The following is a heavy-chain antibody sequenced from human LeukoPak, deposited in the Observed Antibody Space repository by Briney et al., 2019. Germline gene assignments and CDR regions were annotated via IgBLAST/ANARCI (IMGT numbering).Heavy chain of an antibody. CDR3: AKYPSSGSRTFDY. V-gene: IGHV3-23*01. Sequence: PWGSLRLSCAASGFTFSSYAMSWVRQAPGKGLGWVSAISGRSSSTHYTDSVKGRFTISRDNSKNTLYLQSNSLRAEDTAVYYCAKYPSSGSRTFDYWGQGTLVTVSS. J-gene: IGHJ4*02. CDR2: ISGRSSST. D-gene: IGHD1-26*01. CDR1: GFTFSSYA.